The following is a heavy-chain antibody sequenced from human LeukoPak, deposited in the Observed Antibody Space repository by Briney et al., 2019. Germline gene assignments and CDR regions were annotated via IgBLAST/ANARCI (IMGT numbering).Heavy chain of an antibody. Sequence: SVTVSCRASGGTFSSYAISWVRQAPGQGLEWMGGIIPIFGTANYAQKFQGRVTITADESTSTAYMELSSLRSEDTAVYYCAGSYNWNEGNAFDIWGQGTMVTVSS. CDR2: IIPIFGTA. V-gene: IGHV1-69*13. CDR3: AGSYNWNEGNAFDI. J-gene: IGHJ3*02. D-gene: IGHD1-1*01. CDR1: GGTFSSYA.